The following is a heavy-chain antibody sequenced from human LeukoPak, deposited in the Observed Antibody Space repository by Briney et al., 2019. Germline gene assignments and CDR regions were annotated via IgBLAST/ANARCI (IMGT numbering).Heavy chain of an antibody. Sequence: SETLSLTCTVSGASMTNYYWNWIRQPPGKGLEWIGYIYYNGITNYNPSLKSRVTISIDTSKSQFSLKLSSVTAADTAVYYCARDRSGIVGALDYWGQGTLVTVSS. V-gene: IGHV4-59*01. J-gene: IGHJ4*02. CDR2: IYYNGIT. CDR1: GASMTNYY. D-gene: IGHD1-26*01. CDR3: ARDRSGIVGALDY.